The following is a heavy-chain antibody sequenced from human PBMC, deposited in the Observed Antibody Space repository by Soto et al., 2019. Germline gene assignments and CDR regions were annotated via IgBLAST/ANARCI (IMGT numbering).Heavy chain of an antibody. D-gene: IGHD4-4*01. V-gene: IGHV3-53*04. Sequence: EVQLVESGGGLVQPGGSLRLSCAASGFTVSSNYMSWVRQAPGKGLEWVSVIYSGGSTYYADSVKGRFTISRHNSKNTLYLQMNSLRAEDTAVYYCARVNDYSNYARWFDPWGQGTLVTVSS. CDR3: ARVNDYSNYARWFDP. CDR2: IYSGGST. J-gene: IGHJ5*02. CDR1: GFTVSSNY.